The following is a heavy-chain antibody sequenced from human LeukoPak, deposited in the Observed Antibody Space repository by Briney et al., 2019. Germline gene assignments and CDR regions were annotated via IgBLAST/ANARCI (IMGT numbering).Heavy chain of an antibody. CDR3: AKGMTTVTHPLDY. Sequence: GGSLRLSCAASGFTFDDYAMHWVRHAPGKGLEWVSGISWNSGSIGYADSVEGRFTISRDNAKNSLYLQMNSLRAEDTALYYCAKGMTTVTHPLDYWGQGTLVTVSS. D-gene: IGHD4-17*01. CDR2: ISWNSGSI. CDR1: GFTFDDYA. V-gene: IGHV3-9*01. J-gene: IGHJ4*02.